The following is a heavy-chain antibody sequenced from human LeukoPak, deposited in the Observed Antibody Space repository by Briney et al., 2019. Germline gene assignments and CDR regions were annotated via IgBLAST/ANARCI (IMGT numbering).Heavy chain of an antibody. CDR2: IYDSGST. CDR1: GGSIRSSYYY. V-gene: IGHV4-39*01. J-gene: IGHJ4*02. CDR3: ARGYYWAFDY. D-gene: IGHD3-10*01. Sequence: SETLSLTCTVSGGSIRSSYYYWGWIRQPPGKGLEWIGSIYDSGSTYYNPSLKSRVTISVDTSKNQFSLKLSSVTAADTAVYYCARGYYWAFDYWGQGTLVTVSS.